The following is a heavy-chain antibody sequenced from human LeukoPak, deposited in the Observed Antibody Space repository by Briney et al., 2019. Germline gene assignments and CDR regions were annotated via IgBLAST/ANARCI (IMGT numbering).Heavy chain of an antibody. Sequence: GTSLRLSCAASGFTFSTYAMHWVRQAPGKGLEWVALISTDGSKTYYADSLKGRFTISRDNSKNALNLQMNSLITEDTAVYYCAKDYCSSTSCYFYYYYYMDVWGKGTTVTVSS. CDR2: ISTDGSKT. CDR1: GFTFSTYA. CDR3: AKDYCSSTSCYFYYYYYMDV. V-gene: IGHV3-30*04. J-gene: IGHJ6*03. D-gene: IGHD2-2*01.